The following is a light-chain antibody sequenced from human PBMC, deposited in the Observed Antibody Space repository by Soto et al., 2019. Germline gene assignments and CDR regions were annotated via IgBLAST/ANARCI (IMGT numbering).Light chain of an antibody. Sequence: EIVVSQSPAALSVSPGERATLSCWASQSVRTTVAWYQQRPGQAPRLLIYDASNRATGIPARFSGSGSGTDFTLTIISLEPEDFAVYYCQHRSNLPRPFAQGTKVDIK. V-gene: IGKV3-11*01. CDR1: QSVRTT. J-gene: IGKJ1*01. CDR2: DAS. CDR3: QHRSNLPRP.